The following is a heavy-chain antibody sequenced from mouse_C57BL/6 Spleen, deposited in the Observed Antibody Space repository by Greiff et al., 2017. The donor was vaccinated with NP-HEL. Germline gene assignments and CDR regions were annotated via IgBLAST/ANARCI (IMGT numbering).Heavy chain of an antibody. J-gene: IGHJ2*01. V-gene: IGHV1-80*01. CDR2: IYPGDGDT. CDR3: ARNYGSLYYFDY. Sequence: VKLVESGAELVKPGASVKISCKASGYAFSSYWMNWVKQRPGKGLEWIGQIYPGDGDTNYNGKFKGKATLTADKSSSTAYMQLSSLTSEDSAVYFCARNYGSLYYFDYWGQGTTLTVSS. CDR1: GYAFSSYW. D-gene: IGHD1-1*01.